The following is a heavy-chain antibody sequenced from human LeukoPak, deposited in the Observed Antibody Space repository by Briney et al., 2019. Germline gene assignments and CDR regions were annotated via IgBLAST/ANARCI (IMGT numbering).Heavy chain of an antibody. CDR2: ISGSGGST. CDR1: GFTFSSYE. CDR3: AKVRSGYYPNDAFDI. D-gene: IGHD3-22*01. J-gene: IGHJ3*02. V-gene: IGHV3-23*01. Sequence: GGSLRLSCAASGFTFSSYEMNWVRQAPGKGLEWVSGISGSGGSTYYADSVKGRFTISRDNSKNTLYLQMNSLRAEDTAVYYCAKVRSGYYPNDAFDIWGQGKMVTVSS.